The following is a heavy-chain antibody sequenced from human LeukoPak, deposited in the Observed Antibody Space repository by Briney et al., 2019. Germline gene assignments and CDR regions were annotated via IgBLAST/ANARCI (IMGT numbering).Heavy chain of an antibody. V-gene: IGHV4-34*01. D-gene: IGHD3-16*02. CDR3: ARRFPITYYDYVWGSYRYTDAFDI. Sequence: PSETLSLTCAVYGGSSSGYYWSWIRQPPGKGLEWIGEINHSGSTNYNPSLKSRVTISVDTSKNQFSLKLSSVTAADTAVYYCARRFPITYYDYVWGSYRYTDAFDIWGQGTMVTVSS. CDR1: GGSSSGYY. CDR2: INHSGST. J-gene: IGHJ3*02.